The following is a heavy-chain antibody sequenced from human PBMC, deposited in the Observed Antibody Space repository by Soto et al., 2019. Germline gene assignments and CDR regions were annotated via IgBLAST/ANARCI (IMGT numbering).Heavy chain of an antibody. CDR3: ARVRSSQSRNYNWCDP. J-gene: IGHJ5*02. Sequence: ASVKVSCKASGYTFTSYDINWLRQATGQGLEWMGWMNSNCGNTGYAQTLQGRVTMTRNTSRSTAYMELSSRRCDDTSMQYCARVRSSQSRNYNWCDPCGQQSRGTDAS. V-gene: IGHV1-8*01. CDR2: MNSNCGNT. CDR1: GYTFTSYD.